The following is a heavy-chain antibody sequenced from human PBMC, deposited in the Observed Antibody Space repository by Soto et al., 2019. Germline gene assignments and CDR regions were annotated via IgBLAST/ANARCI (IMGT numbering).Heavy chain of an antibody. CDR3: SMVDVYVTPSPQDV. CDR2: INAYNGKT. V-gene: IGHV1-18*01. CDR1: GYTFTNYG. Sequence: GASVKVSCKASGYTFTNYGISWVRQAPGQGLEWMGWINAYNGKTNYAQNLQGRLTMTTDTSTSTAYMELRSLRSNDTAIYYCSMVDVYVTPSPQDVWGQGTTVTVSS. J-gene: IGHJ6*02. D-gene: IGHD3-16*01.